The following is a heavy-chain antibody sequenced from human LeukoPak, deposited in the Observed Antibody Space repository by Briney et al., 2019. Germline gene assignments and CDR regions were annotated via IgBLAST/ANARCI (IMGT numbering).Heavy chain of an antibody. Sequence: GGSLRLSCTASGFTFINYSMNWVRQAPGKGLEWVSSISTNSAFVYYADSVRGRFTISRDNSKNTLYLQMNSLRAEDTAVYYCAKGGGAFDIWGQGTMVTVSS. V-gene: IGHV3-21*04. D-gene: IGHD3-16*01. J-gene: IGHJ3*02. CDR1: GFTFINYS. CDR3: AKGGGAFDI. CDR2: ISTNSAFV.